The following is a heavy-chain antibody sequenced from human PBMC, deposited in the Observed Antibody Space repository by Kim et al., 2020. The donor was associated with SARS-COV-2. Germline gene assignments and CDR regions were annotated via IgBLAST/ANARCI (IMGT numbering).Heavy chain of an antibody. J-gene: IGHJ5*02. CDR1: GFTFSSYD. CDR3: ARGRWYYDFWSGYKGGEYCFDP. CDR2: IGTAGDT. D-gene: IGHD3-3*01. V-gene: IGHV3-13*01. Sequence: GGSLRLSCAASGFTFSSYDMHWVRQATGKGLEWVSAIGTAGDTYYPGSVKGRFTISRENAKNSLYLQMNSLRAGDTAVYYCARGRWYYDFWSGYKGGEYCFDPWGKGTLVTVSS.